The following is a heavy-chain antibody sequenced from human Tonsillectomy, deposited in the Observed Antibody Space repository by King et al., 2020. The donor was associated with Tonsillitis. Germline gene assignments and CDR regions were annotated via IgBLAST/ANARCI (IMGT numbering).Heavy chain of an antibody. CDR2: ISSNGGST. CDR1: GFIFSSYA. CDR3: VKGRTGYDGFAS. Sequence: VQLVESGGGLVQPGGSLRLSCSASGFIFSSYAMHWVRQAPGKGLEYVSAISSNGGSTYYADSVKGRFSISRDNSKITLYFQMSSLRVEDTAVYYCVKGRTGYDGFASWGQATMVTVSS. V-gene: IGHV3-64D*06. D-gene: IGHD1-1*01. J-gene: IGHJ3*02.